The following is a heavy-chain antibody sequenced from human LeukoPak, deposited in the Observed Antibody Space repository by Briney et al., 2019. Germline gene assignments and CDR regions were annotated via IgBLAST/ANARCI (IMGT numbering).Heavy chain of an antibody. D-gene: IGHD7-27*01. CDR2: ISGSGGST. V-gene: IGHV3-23*01. CDR3: AKDLRWGFDY. Sequence: GGSLRLSCAASGFTFSGSTMHWVRQAPGKGLEWVSAISGSGGSTYYADSVKGRFTISRDNSKNTLYLQMNSLRPEDTAVYYCAKDLRWGFDYWGQGTLVTVSS. CDR1: GFTFSGST. J-gene: IGHJ4*02.